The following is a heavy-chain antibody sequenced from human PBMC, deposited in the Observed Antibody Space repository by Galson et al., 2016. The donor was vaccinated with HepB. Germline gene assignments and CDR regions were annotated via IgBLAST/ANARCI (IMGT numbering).Heavy chain of an antibody. D-gene: IGHD6-19*01. CDR2: IWCDGNNK. V-gene: IGHV3-33*01. J-gene: IGHJ4*02. CDR1: GFTFSSYG. CDR3: ARDAQWPGYYFDY. Sequence: SLRLSCAASGFTFSSYGVQWVRQAPGKGLEWVAIIWCDGNNKYYADSVKGRFIISRDNSRNTLYLQMNSLRAEDTAVYDCARDAQWPGYYFDYWGQGTLVTVSS.